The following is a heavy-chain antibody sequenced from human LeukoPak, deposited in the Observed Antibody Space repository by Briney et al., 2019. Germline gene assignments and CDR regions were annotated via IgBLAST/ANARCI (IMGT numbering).Heavy chain of an antibody. CDR2: INPNSGGT. D-gene: IGHD2-2*01. V-gene: IGHV1-2*04. J-gene: IGHJ4*02. Sequence: ASVTVSCKASGYTFTGYYMHWVRQAPGQGLEWMGWINPNSGGTNYAQKFQGWVTMTRDMSISTAYMELSRLRSDDTAVYYCARGRHCSSTSCYPDYWGQGTLVTVSS. CDR3: ARGRHCSSTSCYPDY. CDR1: GYTFTGYY.